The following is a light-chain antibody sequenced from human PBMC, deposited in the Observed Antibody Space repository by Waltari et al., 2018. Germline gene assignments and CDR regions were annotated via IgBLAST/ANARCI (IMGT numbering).Light chain of an antibody. V-gene: IGKV3-11*01. CDR3: QQRSNWPRT. J-gene: IGKJ1*01. Sequence: EIVLTQSPDTMSLSTGARANLSCRASQSVSNYLAWYQQKPGQAPRLLIYSASYRATVVPARFSGSGSGTDFTLTISSLEPEDFAVYYCQQRSNWPRTFGQGTKVEIK. CDR2: SAS. CDR1: QSVSNY.